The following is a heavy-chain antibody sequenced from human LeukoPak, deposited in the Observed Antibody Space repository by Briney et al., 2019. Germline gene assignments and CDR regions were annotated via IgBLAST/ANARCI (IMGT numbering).Heavy chain of an antibody. CDR1: GFTFSSYI. J-gene: IGHJ4*02. Sequence: PGGSLRLSCVVSGFTFSSYILTWVRQAPGKGLEWVSGISGDGDSAYYAHSVKGRFTISRDNSKNTLYLQMNSLTAEDTAVYYCARYLDTSRRFAHRGQGTLVTVSS. D-gene: IGHD3-9*01. CDR2: ISGDGDSA. V-gene: IGHV3-23*01. CDR3: ARYLDTSRRFAH.